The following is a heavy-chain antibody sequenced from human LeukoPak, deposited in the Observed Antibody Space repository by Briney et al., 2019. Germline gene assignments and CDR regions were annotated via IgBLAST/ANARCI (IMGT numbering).Heavy chain of an antibody. CDR3: ARGDCSGGSCYSFWGTRPVGYFDY. CDR1: GGSISSYY. V-gene: IGHV4-59*08. CDR2: IYYSGST. J-gene: IGHJ4*02. Sequence: PSETLSLTYTVSGGSISSYYWSWIRQPPGKGLEWIGYIYYSGSTNYNPSLKSRVTISVDTSKNQFSLKLSSVTAADTAVYYCARGDCSGGSCYSFWGTRPVGYFDYWGQGTLVTVSS. D-gene: IGHD2-15*01.